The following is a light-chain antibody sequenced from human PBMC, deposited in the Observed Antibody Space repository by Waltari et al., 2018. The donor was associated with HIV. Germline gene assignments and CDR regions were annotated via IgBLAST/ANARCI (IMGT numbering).Light chain of an antibody. CDR1: SSTIGNYF. CDR2: RND. CDR3: ATWDDTLSAWV. Sequence: QSVLTQPPSASGTPGHRVTISCSASSSTIGNYFMYWYQQFPGTAPKLLIYRNDQRPSGVHDRFSGSKSGTSASLAISGLRSEDEADYYCATWDDTLSAWVFSGGTKLTVL. V-gene: IGLV1-47*01. J-gene: IGLJ2*01.